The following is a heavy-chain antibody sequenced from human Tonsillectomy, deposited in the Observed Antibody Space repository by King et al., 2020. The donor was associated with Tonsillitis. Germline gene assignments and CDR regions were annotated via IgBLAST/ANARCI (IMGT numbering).Heavy chain of an antibody. CDR1: GHTFSDYY. V-gene: IGHV1-2*02. D-gene: IGHD2-15*01. Sequence: QKQLVQSGAEVKKPGASLKVSCKASGHTFSDYYLHWVRQAPGQGLEWLGWINPNSGGTNYAQKFQGRVTMTRDTSISTAYMELSRLRSDDTAVYFCARDPSRPGTLEVAPHPGYGLDVWGQGTKVTVSS. CDR3: ARDPSRPGTLEVAPHPGYGLDV. CDR2: INPNSGGT. J-gene: IGHJ6*02.